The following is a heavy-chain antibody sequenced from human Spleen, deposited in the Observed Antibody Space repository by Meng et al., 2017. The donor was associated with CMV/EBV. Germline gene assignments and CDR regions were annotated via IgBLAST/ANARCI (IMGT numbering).Heavy chain of an antibody. V-gene: IGHV4-34*01. Sequence: QVQLQQWGAGLLKPSETLSLTCAVYGGSFSGYYWSWIRQPPGKGLEWIGEINQSGSTNYNPSLKSRVTISVDTSKNQFSLKLSSVTAADTAVYYCARSTNGYNYGPLDYWGQGTLVTVFS. CDR1: GGSFSGYY. CDR3: ARSTNGYNYGPLDY. D-gene: IGHD5-24*01. CDR2: INQSGST. J-gene: IGHJ4*02.